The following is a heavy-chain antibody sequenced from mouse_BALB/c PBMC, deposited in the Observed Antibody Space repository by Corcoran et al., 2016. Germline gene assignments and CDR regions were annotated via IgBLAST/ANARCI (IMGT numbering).Heavy chain of an antibody. V-gene: IGHV14-1*02. Sequence: EVQLQQSGAELVRPGALVKLSCKASGFNIKDYYMHWVKQRPEQGLEWIGWIDPENGNTIYDPKFQGKASITADTSSNTAYLQLSSLTSEDTAVYYWARSGYDAWYFDVWGAGTTVTVSS. CDR1: GFNIKDYY. D-gene: IGHD2-2*01. J-gene: IGHJ1*01. CDR2: IDPENGNT. CDR3: ARSGYDAWYFDV.